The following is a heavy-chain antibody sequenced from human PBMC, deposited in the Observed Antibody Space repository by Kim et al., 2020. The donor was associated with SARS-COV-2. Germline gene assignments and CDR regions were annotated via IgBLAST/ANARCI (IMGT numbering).Heavy chain of an antibody. V-gene: IGHV4-31*03. D-gene: IGHD2-2*01. Sequence: SETLSLTCTVSGGSITSGGYYWSWIRQHPGKGLEWIGYIYYSGSTYYNPSLKGRVTISVDTSQNQFSLKLNSVTAADTAVYYCAREGPLWPRIVVVPAAGGMDVCGQGTTGTVSS. CDR3: AREGPLWPRIVVVPAAGGMDV. CDR2: IYYSGST. J-gene: IGHJ6*02. CDR1: GGSITSGGYY.